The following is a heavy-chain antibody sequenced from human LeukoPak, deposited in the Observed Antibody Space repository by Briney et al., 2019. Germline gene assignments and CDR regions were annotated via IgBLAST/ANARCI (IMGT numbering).Heavy chain of an antibody. CDR2: ISYDGSNK. J-gene: IGHJ4*02. CDR1: GFTFSSYA. CDR3: ARTSGNYNFDY. Sequence: GGSLRLSCAASGFTFSSYAMHWVRQAPGKGLEWVAVISYDGSNKYYADSVKGRFTISRDNSKNTLYLHINSLRAEDTAVYHCARTSGNYNFDYWGQGTLVTVSS. D-gene: IGHD1-26*01. V-gene: IGHV3-30*14.